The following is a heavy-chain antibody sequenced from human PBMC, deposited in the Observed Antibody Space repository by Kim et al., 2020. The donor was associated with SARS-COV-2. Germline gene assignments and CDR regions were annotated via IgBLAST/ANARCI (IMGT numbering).Heavy chain of an antibody. V-gene: IGHV4-34*01. CDR2: INHSGST. Sequence: SETLSLTCAVYGWSFSGYYWSWIRQPPGKGLEWIGEINHSGSTNYNPSLKSRVTISVDTSKNQFSLKLSAVTAADTAVYYCARVRGGRLQLVIFGRIDYWGQGTLVTVSS. CDR1: GWSFSGYY. D-gene: IGHD3-3*02. CDR3: ARVRGGRLQLVIFGRIDY. J-gene: IGHJ4*02.